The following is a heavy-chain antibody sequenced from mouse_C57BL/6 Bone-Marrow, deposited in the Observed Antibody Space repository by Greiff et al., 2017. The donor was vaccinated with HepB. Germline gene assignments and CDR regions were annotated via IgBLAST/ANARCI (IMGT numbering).Heavy chain of an antibody. CDR2: IDPSDSET. V-gene: IGHV1-52*01. J-gene: IGHJ3*01. Sequence: VQLQQPGAELVRPGSSVKLSCKASGYTFTSYWMHWVKQRPIQGLEWIGNIDPSDSETHYNQKFKDQATLTVDKSSSTAYMQLSSLTSEDSAVYYCARAEYYGRFAYWGQGTLVTVSA. CDR1: GYTFTSYW. CDR3: ARAEYYGRFAY. D-gene: IGHD2-1*01.